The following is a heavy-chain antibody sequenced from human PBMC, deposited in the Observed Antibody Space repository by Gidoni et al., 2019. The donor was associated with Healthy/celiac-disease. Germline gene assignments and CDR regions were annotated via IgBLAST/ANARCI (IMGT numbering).Heavy chain of an antibody. CDR3: ARDGGYDCYFDY. Sequence: QVQLVESGGGVVQPGRSLRLSCAASGFTFSSYAMHWVRQAPDKGLEWVAVISYDGSNKYYADSVKGRFTISRDNSKNTLYLQMNSLRAEDTAVYYCARDGGYDCYFDYWGQGTLVTVSS. CDR2: ISYDGSNK. V-gene: IGHV3-30-3*01. CDR1: GFTFSSYA. D-gene: IGHD5-12*01. J-gene: IGHJ4*02.